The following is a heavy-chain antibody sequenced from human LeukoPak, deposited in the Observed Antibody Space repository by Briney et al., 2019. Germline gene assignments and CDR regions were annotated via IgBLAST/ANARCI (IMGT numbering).Heavy chain of an antibody. V-gene: IGHV4-59*01. Sequence: SETLSLTCTVSGGSISSYYWSWIRQPPGKGLEWIGYIYYSGSTNYNPSLKSRVTISVDTSKNQFSLKLSSVTAADTAVYYCARLEVWGSGSPLGYAFDIWGQGTMVTVSS. CDR2: IYYSGST. D-gene: IGHD1-26*01. CDR1: GGSISSYY. CDR3: ARLEVWGSGSPLGYAFDI. J-gene: IGHJ3*02.